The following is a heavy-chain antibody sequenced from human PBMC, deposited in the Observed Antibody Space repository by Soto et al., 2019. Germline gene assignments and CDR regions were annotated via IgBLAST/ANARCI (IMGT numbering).Heavy chain of an antibody. J-gene: IGHJ4*02. V-gene: IGHV3-33*03. CDR2: IWNDSSNK. CDR3: ATSNWNFFDY. CDR1: GFSFSSYG. D-gene: IGHD1-20*01. Sequence: QVQLVESGGGVVQPGGSLRLSCAASGFSFSSYGMHWVRQAPGKGLEWVAVIWNDSSNKLYPDSVRGRFIISRDNSKSTLFLQMNSLRAEDTAVYYCATSNWNFFDYWGQGALVTVSS.